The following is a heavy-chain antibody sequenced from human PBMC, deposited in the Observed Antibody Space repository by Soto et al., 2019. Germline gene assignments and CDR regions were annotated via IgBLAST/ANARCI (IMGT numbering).Heavy chain of an antibody. CDR1: GGSIRRHY. Sequence: QVQLQESGPGLVKPSETLSLTCTVSGGSIRRHYWSSIRQPPGKGLERIGYIYYSGSTNYNPSLKSRVTISVDTSKNQFSLKLSSVTAADTAVYYCARETGYYFDSWGHGTLVTVSS. V-gene: IGHV4-59*11. CDR2: IYYSGST. J-gene: IGHJ4*01. CDR3: ARETGYYFDS.